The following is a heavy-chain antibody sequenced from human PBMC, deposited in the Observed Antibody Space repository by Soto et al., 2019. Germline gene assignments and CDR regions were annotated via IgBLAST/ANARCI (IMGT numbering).Heavy chain of an antibody. D-gene: IGHD2-15*01. J-gene: IGHJ4*02. CDR3: AFRYCSGGCCFPYFDY. V-gene: IGHV3-74*01. CDR1: GFTFSRFW. CDR2: INDDGSNT. Sequence: GSLRLACAASGFTFSRFWMHWVRQAPGKGLLWVSRINDDGSNTNYADSVKGRFTISRDNAKNTLYLQMNSLRAEDTSVYYCAFRYCSGGCCFPYFDYWGQGT.